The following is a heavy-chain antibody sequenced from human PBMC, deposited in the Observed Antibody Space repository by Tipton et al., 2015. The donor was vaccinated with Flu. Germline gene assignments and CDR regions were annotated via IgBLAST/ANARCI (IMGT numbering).Heavy chain of an antibody. J-gene: IGHJ3*02. Sequence: TLSLTCTVSGGSISSYYWSWIRQLPGKGLEWIGYIYYSGSTNYNPSLKSRVTISVDTSKNQFSLKLSSVTAADTAVYYCARQGTAARHAFDIWGQGTMVTVSS. CDR1: GGSISSYY. CDR3: ARQGTAARHAFDI. D-gene: IGHD2-21*02. V-gene: IGHV4-59*01. CDR2: IYYSGST.